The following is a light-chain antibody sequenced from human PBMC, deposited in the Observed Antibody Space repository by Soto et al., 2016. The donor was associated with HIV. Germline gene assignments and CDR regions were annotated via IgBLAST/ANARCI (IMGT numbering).Light chain of an antibody. V-gene: IGKV2-30*02. CDR3: MQGSHFPPWT. CDR2: KIS. CDR1: QSLVHSDGNIY. J-gene: IGKJ1*01. Sequence: DVVMTQSPLSLPVTLGQTASISCRSSQSLVHSDGNIYLNWFQQRLGQPPRRLLYKISRRDSGVPDRFSGSGSGTDFTLKISRVEAEDVGLYYCMQGSHFPPWTFGQGTKVEIK.